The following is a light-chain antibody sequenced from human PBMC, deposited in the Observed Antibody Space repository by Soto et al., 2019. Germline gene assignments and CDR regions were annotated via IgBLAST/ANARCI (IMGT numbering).Light chain of an antibody. CDR2: DAS. CDR1: QSVSSY. V-gene: IGKV3-11*01. CDR3: QQRSNWSYT. Sequence: EIVLTQSPATLSLSPGERATLSCRASQSVSSYLAWYQQKPGQAPRLLIYDASNRATGIPARFSGSGSGTDFTLTISSLEPEDFAVYYCQQRSNWSYTFGQGT. J-gene: IGKJ2*01.